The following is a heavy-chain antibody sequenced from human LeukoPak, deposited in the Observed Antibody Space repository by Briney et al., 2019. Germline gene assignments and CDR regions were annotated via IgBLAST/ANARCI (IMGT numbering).Heavy chain of an antibody. V-gene: IGHV4-34*01. CDR1: GGSFSGYY. CDR3: ARPNDYGDYPTYYFDY. J-gene: IGHJ4*02. CDR2: INHSGST. Sequence: SETLSLTCAVYGGSFSGYYWSWIRQPPGKGLEWIGEINHSGSTYYNPSLKSRVTISVDTSKNQFSLKLSSVTAADTAVYYCARPNDYGDYPTYYFDYWGQGTLVTVSS. D-gene: IGHD4-17*01.